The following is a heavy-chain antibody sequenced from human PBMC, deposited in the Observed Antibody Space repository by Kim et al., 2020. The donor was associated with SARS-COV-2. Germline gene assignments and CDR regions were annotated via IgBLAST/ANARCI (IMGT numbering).Heavy chain of an antibody. CDR3: GRRYGAAAAGTFFDY. V-gene: IGHV4-39*01. CDR2: IYYSGST. J-gene: IGHJ4*02. CDR1: GGSISSSSYY. Sequence: SETLSLTCTVSGGSISSSSYYWGWIRQPPGKGLEWIGSIYYSGSTYYNPSLKSRVTISVDTSKNQFSLKLSSVTAADTAVYYCGRRYGAAAAGTFFDYWGQGTLVTVSS. D-gene: IGHD6-13*01.